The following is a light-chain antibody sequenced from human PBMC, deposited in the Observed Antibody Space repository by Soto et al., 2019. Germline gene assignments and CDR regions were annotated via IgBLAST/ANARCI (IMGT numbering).Light chain of an antibody. CDR1: SGHSDYA. CDR2: LNIDGSH. Sequence: QLVLTQSPSASASLGASVKLTCTLSSGHSDYAIAWHQQQPEKGPRYLMKLNIDGSHSKGDGIPDRFSGSSSGADRYLTISSLQSADEGDYYCQTWSTGIWVFGGGTKLTVL. J-gene: IGLJ3*02. V-gene: IGLV4-69*02. CDR3: QTWSTGIWV.